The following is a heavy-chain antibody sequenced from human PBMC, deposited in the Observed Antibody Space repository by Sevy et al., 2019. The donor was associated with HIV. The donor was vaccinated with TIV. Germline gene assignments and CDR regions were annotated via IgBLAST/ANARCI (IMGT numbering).Heavy chain of an antibody. CDR3: ARGLPYYYAMDV. V-gene: IGHV3-21*01. Sequence: GGSLRLSCAASGFIFSDYSINWVRQAPGKGLEWVSSINSVSTYTNYAASVRGRFTISRDNAKNSVFLQMNSLRAEDSAVYYCARGLPYYYAMDVWGQRSTVTVSS. CDR2: INSVSTYT. J-gene: IGHJ6*02. CDR1: GFIFSDYS.